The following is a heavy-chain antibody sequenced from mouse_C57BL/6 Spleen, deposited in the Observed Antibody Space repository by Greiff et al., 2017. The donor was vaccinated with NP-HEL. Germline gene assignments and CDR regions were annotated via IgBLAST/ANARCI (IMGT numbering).Heavy chain of an antibody. CDR2: ISGGGGNT. Sequence: EVQRVESGGGLVKPGGSLKLSCAASGFTFSSYTMSWVRQTPEKRLEWVATISGGGGNTYYPDSVKGRFTISRDNAKNTLYLQMSSLRSEDTALYYCATGTDFDYWGQGTTLTVSS. V-gene: IGHV5-9*01. J-gene: IGHJ2*01. CDR3: ATGTDFDY. D-gene: IGHD4-1*01. CDR1: GFTFSSYT.